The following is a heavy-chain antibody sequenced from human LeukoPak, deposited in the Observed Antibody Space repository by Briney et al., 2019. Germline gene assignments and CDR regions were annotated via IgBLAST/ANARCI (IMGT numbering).Heavy chain of an antibody. J-gene: IGHJ3*02. CDR2: IWYDGSNK. V-gene: IGHV3-33*08. Sequence: GGSLRLSCSASGFTFSSYGMHWVRQAPGKGLEWVAVIWYDGSNKYYGDSVKGRFTISSDNSRNTLYLQMTSLRAEDTAVYYCARVLWFGEVLKGDAFDIWGQGTMVTVSS. D-gene: IGHD3-10*01. CDR1: GFTFSSYG. CDR3: ARVLWFGEVLKGDAFDI.